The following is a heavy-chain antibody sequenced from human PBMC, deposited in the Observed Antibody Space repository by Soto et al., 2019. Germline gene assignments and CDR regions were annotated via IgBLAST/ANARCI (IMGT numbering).Heavy chain of an antibody. CDR1: GYTFNGYY. CDR2: INPNSGGT. J-gene: IGHJ6*02. CDR3: ARDRITGTTGYYYYGMDV. V-gene: IGHV1-2*04. D-gene: IGHD1-20*01. Sequence: ASVKVSCKASGYTFNGYYMYWARHAPGQGLEWMGWINPNSGGTNYAQKFQGWVTMTRDTSISTAYMELSRLRSDDTAVYYCARDRITGTTGYYYYGMDVWGQGTTVTVSS.